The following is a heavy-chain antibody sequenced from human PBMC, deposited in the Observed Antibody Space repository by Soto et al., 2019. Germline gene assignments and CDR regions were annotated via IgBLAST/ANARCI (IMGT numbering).Heavy chain of an antibody. V-gene: IGHV3-30*18. Sequence: QVQLVESGGGVVQPGRSLRLSCAASGFTFSDCGMHWVRQAPGKGLEWVAVISYDGSHKYYADSVKGRITISRDNSKNTLYLQINTLRAEDTALYYCAKDKADKYESGPPPPGYYYGMDVWGQGTTVTVSS. J-gene: IGHJ6*02. CDR1: GFTFSDCG. CDR3: AKDKADKYESGPPPPGYYYGMDV. D-gene: IGHD3-22*01. CDR2: ISYDGSHK.